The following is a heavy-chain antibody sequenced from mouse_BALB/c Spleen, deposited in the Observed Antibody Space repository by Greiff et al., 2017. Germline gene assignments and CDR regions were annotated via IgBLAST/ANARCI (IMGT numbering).Heavy chain of an antibody. V-gene: IGHV1S137*01. D-gene: IGHD2-3*01. J-gene: IGHJ2*01. Sequence: QVQLQQSGAELVRPGVSVKISCKGSGYTFTDYAMHWVKQSHAKSLEWIGVISTYYGDASYNQKFKGKATMTVDKSSSTAYMELARLTSEDSAIYYCARGLLQDFDYWGQGTTLTVSS. CDR1: GYTFTDYA. CDR2: ISTYYGDA. CDR3: ARGLLQDFDY.